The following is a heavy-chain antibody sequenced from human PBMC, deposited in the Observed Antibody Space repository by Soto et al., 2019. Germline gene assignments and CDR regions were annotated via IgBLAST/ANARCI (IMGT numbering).Heavy chain of an antibody. V-gene: IGHV1-8*01. CDR3: AREHSSSWRFDY. J-gene: IGHJ4*02. CDR1: GYTFTSYD. D-gene: IGHD6-13*01. Sequence: QVQLVQSGAEVKKPGASVKVSCKASGYTFTSYDINWVRQATGQGLEWMGWMNPNRGNTGYAQKFQGRVTMTRNTSISTAYLELSSLRSEDPAVYYCAREHSSSWRFDYWGQGTRVTVSS. CDR2: MNPNRGNT.